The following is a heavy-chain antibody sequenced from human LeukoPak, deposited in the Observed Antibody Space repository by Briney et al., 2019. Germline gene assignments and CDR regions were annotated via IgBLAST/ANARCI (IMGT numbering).Heavy chain of an antibody. V-gene: IGHV1-8*01. D-gene: IGHD6-25*01. CDR3: ARENSTAASSDAYYYGMDV. CDR1: GYTFTTHD. CDR2: MNPGNGDT. J-gene: IGHJ6*02. Sequence: ASVKVSCKTSGYTFTTHDLTWVRQAPGQGLEWMGWMNPGNGDTRYAQTFQGRVTLTRDTSISTAYMELSSLEAEDTAMYYCARENSTAASSDAYYYGMDVWGQGTTVTVSS.